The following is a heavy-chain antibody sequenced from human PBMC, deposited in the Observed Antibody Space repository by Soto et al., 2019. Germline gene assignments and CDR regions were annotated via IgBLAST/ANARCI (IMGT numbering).Heavy chain of an antibody. CDR1: GFTFSSYG. Sequence: EVQLLESGGGLVQPGGSLRLSCAASGFTFSSYGMTWVRQAPGKGLEWVSFSSATGAGTYYADSVKGRFTISRDNSKNTVYLEMNELRGDDTAIFYCARSRSGAVPDSFGYWGQGTLITVSS. D-gene: IGHD3-3*01. J-gene: IGHJ1*01. CDR2: SSATGAGT. CDR3: ARSRSGAVPDSFGY. V-gene: IGHV3-23*01.